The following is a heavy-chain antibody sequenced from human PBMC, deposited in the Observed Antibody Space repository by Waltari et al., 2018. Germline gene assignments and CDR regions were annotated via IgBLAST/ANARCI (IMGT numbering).Heavy chain of an antibody. CDR1: GFTFSDHG. Sequence: QVQLVESGGGVVQPGRSLRLSCVASGFTFSDHGMLWVRQAPGMGLEWVSLIWHDGTYKYYADSVKGRFSISRDNSKNMVYLQMNGLRAEDTAVYFCASMVTTSDFDYWGQGALVTVSS. J-gene: IGHJ4*02. D-gene: IGHD4-17*01. V-gene: IGHV3-33*01. CDR2: IWHDGTYK. CDR3: ASMVTTSDFDY.